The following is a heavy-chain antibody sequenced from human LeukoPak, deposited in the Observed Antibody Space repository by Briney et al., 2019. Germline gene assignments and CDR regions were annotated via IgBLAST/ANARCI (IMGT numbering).Heavy chain of an antibody. J-gene: IGHJ6*03. Sequence: PGGSLRLSCAASGFTFSRYAMSWVRQAPGKGLEWVPAISDSGGSTNYADSVKGRFTISRDNSKNTLYLQMNSLRAEDTAIYYCAKDYRDSSGAYYYMDVWGKGTTVTVSS. CDR2: ISDSGGST. V-gene: IGHV3-23*01. D-gene: IGHD3-22*01. CDR3: AKDYRDSSGAYYYMDV. CDR1: GFTFSRYA.